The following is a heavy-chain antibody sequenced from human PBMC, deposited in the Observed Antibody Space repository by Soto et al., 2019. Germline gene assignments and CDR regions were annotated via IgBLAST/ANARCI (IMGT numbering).Heavy chain of an antibody. CDR1: GFTFSSYA. CDR2: ISYDGSNK. J-gene: IGHJ2*01. V-gene: IGHV3-30-3*01. D-gene: IGHD1-26*01. Sequence: QVQLVESGGGVVQPGRSLRLSCAASGFTFSSYAMHWVRQAPGKGLEWVAVISYDGSNKYYADSVKGRFTISRDNSKNTLCLQMNSLRAEDTAVYYCARDGGSYYPYFELWGRGTLVTVSS. CDR3: ARDGGSYYPYFEL.